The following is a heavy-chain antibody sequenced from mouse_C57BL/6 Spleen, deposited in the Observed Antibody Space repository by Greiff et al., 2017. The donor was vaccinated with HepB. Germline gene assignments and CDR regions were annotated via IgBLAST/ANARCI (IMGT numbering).Heavy chain of an antibody. J-gene: IGHJ1*03. V-gene: IGHV1-69*01. CDR1: GYTFTSYW. CDR3: ARYGGTGPRGFDV. CDR2: IDPSDSYT. D-gene: IGHD1-1*01. Sequence: QVQLQQPGAELVMPGASVKLSCKASGYTFTSYWMHWVKQRPGQGLEWIGVIDPSDSYTNYNQKFKGKSTLTVDKSSSTAYMQLSSLTSEDSAVYYCARYGGTGPRGFDVWGTGTTVTVSS.